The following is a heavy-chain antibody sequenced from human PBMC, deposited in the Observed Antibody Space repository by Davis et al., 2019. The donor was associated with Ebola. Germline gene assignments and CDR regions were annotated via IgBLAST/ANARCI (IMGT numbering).Heavy chain of an antibody. D-gene: IGHD3-3*01. J-gene: IGHJ4*02. CDR2: NSAYNGNT. Sequence: ASVKVSCKASGYTFTSYGISWVRQAPGQGLEWMGWNSAYNGNTNYAQRLQGRVTMTTDTSTSTAYMELRSLRSDDTAVYYCARGNDFWSGYYTFDYWGQGTLVTVSS. CDR3: ARGNDFWSGYYTFDY. CDR1: GYTFTSYG. V-gene: IGHV1-18*01.